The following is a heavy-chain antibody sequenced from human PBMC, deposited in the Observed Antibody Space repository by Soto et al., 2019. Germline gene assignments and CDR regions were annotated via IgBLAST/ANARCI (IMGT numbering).Heavy chain of an antibody. Sequence: QVQLQESGPGLVKPSETLSLTCIVSGGSISSHYWSWIRQPPGKRLAFMGYIHYSGTTNYTPSLKSRVTISVDTSTNQFSLKLRSLTAADTAVYYCARGLYYYGSGSHYYFDYWGQGTLVTVSS. D-gene: IGHD3-10*01. CDR2: IHYSGTT. J-gene: IGHJ4*02. CDR3: ARGLYYYGSGSHYYFDY. CDR1: GGSISSHY. V-gene: IGHV4-59*11.